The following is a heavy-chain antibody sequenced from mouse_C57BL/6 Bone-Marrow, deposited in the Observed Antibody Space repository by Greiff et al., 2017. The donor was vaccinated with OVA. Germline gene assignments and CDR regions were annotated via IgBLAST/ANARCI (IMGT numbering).Heavy chain of an antibody. CDR2: IDPSDGYT. V-gene: IGHV1-69*01. D-gene: IGHD2-3*01. CDR1: GYTFTSYW. CDR3: ARGNDGYSLFSY. Sequence: VQLQQPGAELVMPGASVKLSCKASGYTFTSYWMHWVKQRPGQGLEWIGEIDPSDGYTNYNQKFKGKSTLTVDKSSSTAYMQLSSLTSEDSAVYYCARGNDGYSLFSYWGQGTTLTVSS. J-gene: IGHJ2*01.